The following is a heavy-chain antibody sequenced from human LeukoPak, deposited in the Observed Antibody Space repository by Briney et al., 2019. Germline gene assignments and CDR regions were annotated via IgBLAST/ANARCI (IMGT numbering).Heavy chain of an antibody. D-gene: IGHD3-10*01. J-gene: IGHJ5*02. CDR1: GFTFSGYA. V-gene: IGHV3-23*01. CDR3: ARMGAGSASYYNNWLDP. CDR2: ISDSAIST. Sequence: GGSLRLSCVASGFTFSGYAMSWVRQAPGKGLEWVSVISDSAISTYYVDSVKGRFTISSDNSKNTLYLQMNGLGVEDTAVYYCARMGAGSASYYNNWLDPWGQGALVTVSS.